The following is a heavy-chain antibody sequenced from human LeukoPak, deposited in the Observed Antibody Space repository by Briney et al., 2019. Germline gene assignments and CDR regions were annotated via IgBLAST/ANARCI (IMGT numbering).Heavy chain of an antibody. J-gene: IGHJ4*02. V-gene: IGHV4-39*01. CDR1: GGSISSSSYY. D-gene: IGHD4-11*01. CDR2: IYYSGST. Sequence: PSETLSLTCTVSGGSISSSSYYWGWIRQPPGKGLEWIGSIYYSGSTYYNPSLKGRVTISVDTSKNQFSLKLSSVTAADTAVYYCARQAYSNYVGFDYWGQGTLVTVSS. CDR3: ARQAYSNYVGFDY.